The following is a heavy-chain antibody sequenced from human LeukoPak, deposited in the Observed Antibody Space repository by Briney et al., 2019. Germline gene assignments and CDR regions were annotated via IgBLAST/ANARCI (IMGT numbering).Heavy chain of an antibody. CDR1: GGSINSSSYY. D-gene: IGHD5-12*01. J-gene: IGHJ3*02. CDR2: IYYSGST. CDR3: ARHVGGYDADAFDI. V-gene: IGHV4-39*01. Sequence: KPSETLSLTCTVSGGSINSSSYYWGWIRQPPGKGLEWIGSIYYSGSTYYNPSLKSRVTISVDTSKNQFSLKLSSVTAADTAVYYCARHVGGYDADAFDIWGQGTMVTVSS.